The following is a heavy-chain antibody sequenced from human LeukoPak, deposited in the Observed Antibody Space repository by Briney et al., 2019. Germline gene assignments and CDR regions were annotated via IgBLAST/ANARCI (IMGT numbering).Heavy chain of an antibody. CDR3: AREYCTTNNCYNWGLGY. CDR1: GFSFSTYT. D-gene: IGHD2-2*02. CDR2: IASNGGTK. J-gene: IGHJ4*02. Sequence: PGGSLRLSCAASGFSFSTYTIRWVRQAPGKGLEYVSGIASNGGTKDYANSVKGRFTISRDNSKNTVYLQMGSLRAEDMAVYYCAREYCTTNNCYNWGLGYWGQGTLVTVSS. V-gene: IGHV3-64*01.